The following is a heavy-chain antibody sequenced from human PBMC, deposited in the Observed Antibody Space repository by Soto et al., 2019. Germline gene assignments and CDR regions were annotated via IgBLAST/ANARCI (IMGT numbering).Heavy chain of an antibody. CDR1: GYTFTSYA. D-gene: IGHD3-16*01. CDR2: INAGNGNT. CDR3: ARGYGGPIGWFDP. J-gene: IGHJ5*02. Sequence: QVQLVQSGAEVKKPGASVKVSCKASGYTFTSYAMHWVRQAPGQRLEWMGWINAGNGNTKYSQKFQGRVTITRDTSASTAYMELTSLRSEDTAVYYCARGYGGPIGWFDPWGQGTLVTVSS. V-gene: IGHV1-3*01.